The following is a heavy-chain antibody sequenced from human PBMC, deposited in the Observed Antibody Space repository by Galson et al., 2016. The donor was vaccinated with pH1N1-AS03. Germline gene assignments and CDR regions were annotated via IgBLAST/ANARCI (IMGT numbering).Heavy chain of an antibody. CDR1: GFPFSGYS. Sequence: SLRLSCAASGFPFSGYSMNWVRQAPGKGLEWVSFISTSSSSIYYADSVKGRFTISRDNAQSLLYPQMNSLRDEDTAVYYCARDGPPQGISVAGSFDFWGQGTLVTVSS. J-gene: IGHJ4*02. V-gene: IGHV3-21*01. CDR3: ARDGPPQGISVAGSFDF. CDR2: ISTSSSSI. D-gene: IGHD6-19*01.